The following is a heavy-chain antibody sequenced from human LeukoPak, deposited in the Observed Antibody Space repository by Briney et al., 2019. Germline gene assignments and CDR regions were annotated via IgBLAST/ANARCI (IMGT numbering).Heavy chain of an antibody. D-gene: IGHD1-26*01. CDR2: ISAYNGNT. CDR3: ARDQKVGAWWLPDY. V-gene: IGHV1-18*01. CDR1: GYTFTSYG. J-gene: IGHJ4*02. Sequence: GASVKVSCKASGYTFTSYGISWVRQAPGQGLEWMGWISAYNGNTNYAQKLQGRVTMTTDTSTTTAYMELRSLRSGDTAVYYCARDQKVGAWWLPDYWGQGTLVTVSS.